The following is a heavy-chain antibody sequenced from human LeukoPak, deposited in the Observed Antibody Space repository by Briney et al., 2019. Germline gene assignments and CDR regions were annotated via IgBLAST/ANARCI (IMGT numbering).Heavy chain of an antibody. V-gene: IGHV3-23*01. CDR2: ISPSGDIT. D-gene: IGHD3-10*01. CDR3: AKDDAWIRFGE. CDR1: GFTFSKHG. J-gene: IGHJ4*02. Sequence: PGGTLRLSCVASGFTFSKHGMNWVRQAPGKGLEWVSGISPSGDITYYADSVKGRFTISRDNSKNTLYLELISLTAEDTAVYYCAKDDAWIRFGEWSQGTLVTVSS.